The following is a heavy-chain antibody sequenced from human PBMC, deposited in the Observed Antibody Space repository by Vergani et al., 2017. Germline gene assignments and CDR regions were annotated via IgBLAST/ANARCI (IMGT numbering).Heavy chain of an antibody. Sequence: QVQLVESGGGVVQPGRSLRLSCAASGFKFSDHYMSWIRQAPGKGLEWVSHISPGASTVSYTDSVTGRFTVSRDNDNNSLTLDMTTLRVEDTAVYYCAKNPGIPTTRHYYAMDVWAQGTTVTVSS. CDR2: ISPGASTV. CDR1: GFKFSDHY. J-gene: IGHJ6*02. V-gene: IGHV3-11*04. D-gene: IGHD2-2*02. CDR3: AKNPGIPTTRHYYAMDV.